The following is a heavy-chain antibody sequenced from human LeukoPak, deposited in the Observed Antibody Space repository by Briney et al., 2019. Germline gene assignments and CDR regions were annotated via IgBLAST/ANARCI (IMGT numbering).Heavy chain of an antibody. V-gene: IGHV4-39*07. Sequence: PSETLSLTCTVSGGSISSSSYYWGWIRQPPGKGLEWIGSIYYSGSTYYNPSLKSRVTISVDTSKNQFSLKLSSVTAADTAVYFCSSGYYDYYFDYWGQGTLVTVSS. CDR2: IYYSGST. CDR3: SSGYYDYYFDY. D-gene: IGHD3-22*01. J-gene: IGHJ4*02. CDR1: GGSISSSSYY.